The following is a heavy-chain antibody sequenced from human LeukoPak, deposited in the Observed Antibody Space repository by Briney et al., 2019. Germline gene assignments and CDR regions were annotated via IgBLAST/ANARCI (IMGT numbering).Heavy chain of an antibody. CDR1: GFTFSSYS. V-gene: IGHV3-21*01. CDR2: ISSSSSYI. CDR3: TTIEGYYDYVWGSYRPPTQY. D-gene: IGHD3-16*02. Sequence: PGGSLRLSCAASGFTFSSYSMNWVRQAPGKGLEWVSSISSSSSYIYYADSVKGRFTISRDNAKNSLYLQMNSLRAEDTAVYYCTTIEGYYDYVWGSYRPPTQYWGQGTLVTVSS. J-gene: IGHJ4*02.